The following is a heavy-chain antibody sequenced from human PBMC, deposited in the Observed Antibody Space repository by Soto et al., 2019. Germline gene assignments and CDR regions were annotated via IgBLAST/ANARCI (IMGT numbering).Heavy chain of an antibody. CDR1: GVNVGSNY. D-gene: IGHD5-12*01. J-gene: IGHJ6*02. Sequence: PGGSLRLSCAASGVNVGSNYMSWVRQAPGKGLECVSVIYSGGSTDYADSVKGRFTISRDTSKNTLYLQMNGLRAEDTAVYYCAKDRGGGYSGYDPYYYYGMDVWGQGTTVTVSS. CDR2: IYSGGST. CDR3: AKDRGGGYSGYDPYYYYGMDV. V-gene: IGHV3-53*01.